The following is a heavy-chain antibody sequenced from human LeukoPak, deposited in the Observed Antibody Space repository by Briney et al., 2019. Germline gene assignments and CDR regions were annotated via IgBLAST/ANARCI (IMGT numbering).Heavy chain of an antibody. D-gene: IGHD1-26*01. CDR1: GYTFTGYY. V-gene: IGHV1-2*02. CDR2: INPNSGGT. Sequence: GASVKVSCKASGYTFTGYYMHWVRQAPGQGLEWMAWINPNSGGTNYAQKFQGRVTMTRDTSISTAYMELSRLRSDDTAVYYCARDGTQGSKFRYMDVWGKGTTVIISS. J-gene: IGHJ6*03. CDR3: ARDGTQGSKFRYMDV.